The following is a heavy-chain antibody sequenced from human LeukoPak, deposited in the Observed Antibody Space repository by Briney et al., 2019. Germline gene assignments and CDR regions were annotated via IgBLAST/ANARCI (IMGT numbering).Heavy chain of an antibody. D-gene: IGHD2-21*01. CDR3: ARLAIHPGVWVGRPYGHFDY. CDR1: GGSFSGYY. V-gene: IGHV4-39*01. J-gene: IGHJ4*02. CDR2: IYYSGST. Sequence: SETLSLTCAVYGGSFSGYYWGWIRQPPGKGLEWIGSIYYSGSTYYNPSLKSRVTISVDTSKNQFSLKLSSVTAADTAVYYCARLAIHPGVWVGRPYGHFDYWGQGTLVTVSS.